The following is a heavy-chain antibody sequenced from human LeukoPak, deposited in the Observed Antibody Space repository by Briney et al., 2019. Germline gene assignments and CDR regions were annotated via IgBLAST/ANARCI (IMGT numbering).Heavy chain of an antibody. J-gene: IGHJ5*02. D-gene: IGHD3-9*01. Sequence: ASVKVSCKASGYTFTGYYMHWVRQAPGQGLEWMGIINPSGGSTSYAQKFQGRVTMTRDTSTSTVYMELSSLRSEDTAVYYCARTGREVDWFDPWGQGTLVTVSS. CDR3: ARTGREVDWFDP. CDR1: GYTFTGYY. CDR2: INPSGGST. V-gene: IGHV1-46*01.